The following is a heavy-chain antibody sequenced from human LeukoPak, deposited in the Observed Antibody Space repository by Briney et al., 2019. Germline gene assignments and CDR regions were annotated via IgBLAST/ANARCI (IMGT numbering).Heavy chain of an antibody. Sequence: ASVTVSCKASGGSFGNFAISWVRQAPGQGLEWVGRIIPILTIRATYAQNFQGRVTITADKYTSIAYVDLISLTSDDTAVYYCAREGPGTPGVFDYWGQGTLVPVSS. CDR2: IIPILTIRA. D-gene: IGHD1-1*01. V-gene: IGHV1-69*04. J-gene: IGHJ4*02. CDR1: GGSFGNFA. CDR3: AREGPGTPGVFDY.